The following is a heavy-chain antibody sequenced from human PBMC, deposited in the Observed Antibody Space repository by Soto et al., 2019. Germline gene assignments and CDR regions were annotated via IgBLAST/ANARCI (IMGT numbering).Heavy chain of an antibody. D-gene: IGHD3-10*01. J-gene: IGHJ4*02. CDR1: GFSLSSNGVG. V-gene: IGHV2-5*02. CDR3: AREMYYSTYFDS. Sequence: QITLRESGPALVRPTQTLTLTCTFSGFSLSSNGVGVGWIRQPPGKALEWLALIYWDDDHRYSPSLKTRHTITKDTSKTQVVLTMTNLDPVDTATYYCAREMYYSTYFDSWGQGTLVTVSS. CDR2: IYWDDDH.